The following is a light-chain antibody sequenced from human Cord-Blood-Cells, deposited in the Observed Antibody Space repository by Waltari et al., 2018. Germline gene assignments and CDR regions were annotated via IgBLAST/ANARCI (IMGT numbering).Light chain of an antibody. J-gene: IGKJ2*01. V-gene: IGKV3-11*01. CDR2: DAS. CDR1: QSASSY. CDR3: QQRSNWPPYT. Sequence: EIVLTQSPATLSLSPGERPTLSCRASQSASSYLAWYQQKPGQAPRLLIYDASNRATGIPARFSGSGSGTDVTLTISSREPEDFAVYYCQQRSNWPPYTFGQGTKLEIK.